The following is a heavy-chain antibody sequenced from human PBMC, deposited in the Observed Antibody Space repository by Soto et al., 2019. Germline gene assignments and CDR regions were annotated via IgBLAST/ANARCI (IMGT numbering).Heavy chain of an antibody. CDR1: GYTFTSFG. V-gene: IGHV1-18*01. CDR3: ARAQRRGTNDFDI. Sequence: QVQLVQSGAEVKKPGASVKVSCKASGYTFTSFGISWVRQAPGQGLEWMGWISDYNGNTNYAENLQGRVTMTTDTSTSTAYVELRSLSYDDTAVHYCARAQRRGTNDFDIWGQGTMVTVSS. J-gene: IGHJ3*02. D-gene: IGHD1-26*01. CDR2: ISDYNGNT.